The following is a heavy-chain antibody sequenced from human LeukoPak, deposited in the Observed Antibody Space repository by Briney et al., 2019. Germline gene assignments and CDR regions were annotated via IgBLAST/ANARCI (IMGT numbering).Heavy chain of an antibody. CDR2: ISGSSGNT. Sequence: GGSLRLSCAPSGFTFASHAMTWVRQAPGNRPEWVAGISGSSGNTYHADSVKGRFTISRDNSKNTLYLQMNSLRAEDTAVYYCARVPGSYYVDFDYWGQGTLVTVSS. CDR3: ARVPGSYYVDFDY. V-gene: IGHV3-23*01. CDR1: GFTFASHA. D-gene: IGHD3-10*01. J-gene: IGHJ4*02.